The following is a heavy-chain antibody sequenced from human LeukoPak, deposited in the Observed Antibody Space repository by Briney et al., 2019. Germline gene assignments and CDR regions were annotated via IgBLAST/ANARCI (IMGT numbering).Heavy chain of an antibody. CDR2: TYYRSKWYN. J-gene: IGHJ3*02. D-gene: IGHD1-7*01. Sequence: SQTLSLTYAISGDSVSSNSAAWNWIRQSPSRGLEWLGRTYYRSKWYNDYAVSVKSRITINPDTSKNQFSLQLNSVTPEDTAVYYCARDRYNWNFPSHDAFDIWGQGTMVTVSS. CDR3: ARDRYNWNFPSHDAFDI. V-gene: IGHV6-1*01. CDR1: GDSVSSNSAA.